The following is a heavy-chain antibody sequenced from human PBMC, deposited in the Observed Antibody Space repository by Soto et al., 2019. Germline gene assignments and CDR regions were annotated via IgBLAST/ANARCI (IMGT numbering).Heavy chain of an antibody. D-gene: IGHD4-4*01. V-gene: IGHV3-53*01. CDR2: GTT. J-gene: IGHJ6*03. CDR3: ARGTTVTTTPTYYYMDV. Sequence: GTTYYADSVKGRFTISRDNSKNTLYLEMNSLTSEDTAVYYCARGTTVTTTPTYYYMDVWGIGTTVTVSS.